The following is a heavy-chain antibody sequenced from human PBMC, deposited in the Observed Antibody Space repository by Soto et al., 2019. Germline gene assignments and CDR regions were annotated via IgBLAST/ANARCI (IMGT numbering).Heavy chain of an antibody. Sequence: GASVKVSCKASGGTFSSYAISWVRQGPGQGLEWMGGIIPIFGTANYAQKFQGRVTITADESTSTAYMELSSLRSEDTAVYYCAAIYDILTGGPDDAFDIWGQGTMVTVSS. J-gene: IGHJ3*02. V-gene: IGHV1-69*01. D-gene: IGHD3-9*01. CDR2: IIPIFGTA. CDR3: AAIYDILTGGPDDAFDI. CDR1: GGTFSSYA.